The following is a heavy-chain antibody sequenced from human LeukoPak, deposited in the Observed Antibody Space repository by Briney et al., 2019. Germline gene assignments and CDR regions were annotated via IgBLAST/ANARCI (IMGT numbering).Heavy chain of an antibody. J-gene: IGHJ2*01. CDR1: GFTFSSYG. CDR3: AKDLGGGSGCYDL. V-gene: IGHV3-30*18. CDR2: ISYDGSNK. D-gene: IGHD6-19*01. Sequence: GGSLRLSCAASGFTFSSYGMHWVRQAPAKGLEWVAIISYDGSNKYYADSVQGRFTISRDNSKNTLYLQMNSLRAEDAAVYYCAKDLGGGSGCYDLWGRGTLVTVSS.